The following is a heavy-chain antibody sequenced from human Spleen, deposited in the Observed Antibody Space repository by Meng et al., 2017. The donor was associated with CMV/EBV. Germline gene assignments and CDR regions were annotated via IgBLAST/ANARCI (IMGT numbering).Heavy chain of an antibody. D-gene: IGHD3-22*01. CDR3: ARHQAYYDSSGLPYGMDV. Sequence: GGSLKISCKASGYLFSDYWIGWVRQMPGKGLEWMGIVYPGDSDTRYNPSFQGQVTISADTSITTAYLQWGSLKASDTAIYYCARHQAYYDSSGLPYGMDVWGQGTTVTVSS. CDR2: VYPGDSDT. CDR1: GYLFSDYW. V-gene: IGHV5-51*01. J-gene: IGHJ6*02.